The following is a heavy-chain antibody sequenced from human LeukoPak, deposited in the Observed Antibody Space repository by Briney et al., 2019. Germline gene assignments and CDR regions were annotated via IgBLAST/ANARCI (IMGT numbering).Heavy chain of an antibody. CDR3: ARDSRAGFDY. CDR2: ISSSGSTI. D-gene: IGHD3-10*01. J-gene: IGHJ4*02. CDR1: GFTLSSYE. V-gene: IGHV3-48*03. Sequence: PGGSLRLSCAASGFTLSSYELNWVRQAPGKGLEWVSYISSSGSTIYYADSVKGRFTISRDNAKNSLYLQMNSLRAEDTAVYYCARDSRAGFDYWGQGTLVTVSS.